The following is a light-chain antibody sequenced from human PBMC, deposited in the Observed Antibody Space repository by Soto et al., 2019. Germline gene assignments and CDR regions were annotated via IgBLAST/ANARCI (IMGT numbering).Light chain of an antibody. V-gene: IGKV1-33*01. CDR2: DAS. CDR3: QQYDNLPLT. Sequence: DIQMTQSPSSLSASVGDRVTITCQASQDISNYLNWYQQKPVKAPKLLIYDASNLETGVPSRFSGSGSGTDFTVTISSLQPEDIATYYCQQYDNLPLTFGTGTKVDIK. J-gene: IGKJ3*01. CDR1: QDISNY.